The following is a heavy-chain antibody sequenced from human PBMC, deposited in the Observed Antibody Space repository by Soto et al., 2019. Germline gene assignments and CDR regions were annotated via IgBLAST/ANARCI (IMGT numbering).Heavy chain of an antibody. V-gene: IGHV4-31*03. D-gene: IGHD3-10*01. CDR2: IYYTGST. CDR1: GASISSGNYY. CDR3: ARGREEAGGPFDY. J-gene: IGHJ4*02. Sequence: QVQLQESGPGLVKPSQTLSLTCSVSGASISSGNYYWSWILQHPGKGLEWIGYIYYTGSTYYNPSLRSRITIAEDMSKNHFSLRLSSVTAADTAVYYCARGREEAGGPFDYWGQGTLVTVSS.